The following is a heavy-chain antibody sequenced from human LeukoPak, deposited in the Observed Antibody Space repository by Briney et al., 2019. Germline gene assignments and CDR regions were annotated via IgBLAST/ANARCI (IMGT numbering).Heavy chain of an antibody. CDR1: GYTFTSYG. CDR2: ISAYNGNT. V-gene: IGHV1-18*01. J-gene: IGHJ6*02. CDR3: ARDGVIVLMVYAIEAWNMGYYGMDV. D-gene: IGHD2-8*01. Sequence: ASVKVSCTASGYTFTSYGISWVRQAPGQGLEWMRWISAYNGNTNYAQKLQGRVTMTTDTSTSTAYMELRSLRSDDTAVYYCARDGVIVLMVYAIEAWNMGYYGMDVWGQGTTVTVSS.